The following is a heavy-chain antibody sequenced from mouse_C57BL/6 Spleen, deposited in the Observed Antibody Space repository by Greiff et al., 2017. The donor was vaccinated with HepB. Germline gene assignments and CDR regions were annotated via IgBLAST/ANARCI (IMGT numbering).Heavy chain of an antibody. D-gene: IGHD1-1*01. CDR3: ASGGSNHAWFAY. CDR1: GYSFTGYF. V-gene: IGHV1-20*01. Sequence: VQLQQSGPELVKPGDSVKISCKASGYSFTGYFMNWVMQSHGKSLEWIGRINPYNGDTFYNQKFKGKATLTVDKSSSTAHMERRSLTSEDSAVYYCASGGSNHAWFAYWGQGTLVTVSA. J-gene: IGHJ3*01. CDR2: INPYNGDT.